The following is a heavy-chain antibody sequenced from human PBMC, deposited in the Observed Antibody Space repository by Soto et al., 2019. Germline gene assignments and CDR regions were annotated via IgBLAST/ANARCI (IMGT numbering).Heavy chain of an antibody. CDR2: ISYDGSNK. CDR1: GFTFRSYA. Sequence: PGGSLRLSCAASGFTFRSYAMHWVRQAPGKGLEWVAVISYDGSNKYYADSVKGRFTISRDNSKNTLYLQMNSLRSDDTAVYYCAKDRPRLTQQFNGVSWGQGTLVTVSS. CDR3: AKDRPRLTQQFNGVS. J-gene: IGHJ5*02. V-gene: IGHV3-30-3*01. D-gene: IGHD2-8*01.